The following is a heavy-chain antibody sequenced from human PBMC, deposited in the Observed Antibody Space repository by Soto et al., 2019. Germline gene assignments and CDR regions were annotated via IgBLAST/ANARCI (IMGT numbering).Heavy chain of an antibody. Sequence: GGSLRLSCAASGFTFSNYAMSWVRQAPGKGLEWVSGIGGRGASSYYADSVKGRFAISRDNSYNTLFLQLHSLRAEDTAVYYCAKSRYADSSGDYYDFWGQGTRVTVSS. CDR1: GFTFSNYA. CDR3: AKSRYADSSGDYYDF. V-gene: IGHV3-23*01. J-gene: IGHJ4*02. CDR2: IGGRGASS. D-gene: IGHD3-22*01.